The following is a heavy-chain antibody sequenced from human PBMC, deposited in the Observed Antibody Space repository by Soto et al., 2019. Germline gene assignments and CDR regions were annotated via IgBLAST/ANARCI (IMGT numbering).Heavy chain of an antibody. CDR1: GYTFTSYG. Sequence: ASVKVSCKASGYTFTSYGISWVRQAPGQGLEWMGWISAYNGNTNYAQKLQGRVTMTTDTSTSTAYMELRSLRSDDTAVYYCARVWQLWPDRDLYYYYGMDVWGQGTTVTVSS. CDR2: ISAYNGNT. D-gene: IGHD5-18*01. V-gene: IGHV1-18*01. CDR3: ARVWQLWPDRDLYYYYGMDV. J-gene: IGHJ6*02.